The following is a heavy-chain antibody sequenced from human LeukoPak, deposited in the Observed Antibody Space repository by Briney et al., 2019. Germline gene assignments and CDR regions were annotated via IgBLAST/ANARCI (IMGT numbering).Heavy chain of an antibody. J-gene: IGHJ4*02. CDR1: GGSFSGYY. D-gene: IGHD1-26*01. CDR2: INHSGST. V-gene: IGHV4-34*01. CDR3: ARGHSVGAYDY. Sequence: SETLSLTCAVYGGSFSGYYWSWIRQPPGKGLEWIGEINHSGSTNYNPSLKSRVTISVDTSKNQFSLKLSSVTAADTAVYYCARGHSVGAYDYWAREPWSPSPQ.